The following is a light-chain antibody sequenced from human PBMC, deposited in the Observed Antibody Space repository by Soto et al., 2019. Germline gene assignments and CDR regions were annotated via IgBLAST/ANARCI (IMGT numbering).Light chain of an antibody. J-gene: IGLJ3*02. CDR2: EVS. CDR3: VAWDDNLSARV. V-gene: IGLV2-14*01. Sequence: QSVLTQPASVSGSPGQSIAISCTGTSSDIGGYNYVSWYQQHPGKAPKVVIYEVSNRPSGVSNRFSGSKSANTASLTISGLQAEDEADYYCVAWDDNLSARVFGGGTKLTVL. CDR1: SSDIGGYNY.